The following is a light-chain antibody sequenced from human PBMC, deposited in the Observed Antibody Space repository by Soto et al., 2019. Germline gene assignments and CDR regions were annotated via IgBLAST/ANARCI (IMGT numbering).Light chain of an antibody. J-gene: IGLJ1*01. CDR1: SSDVGGYNY. CDR3: GSYTSISTDV. Sequence: QSALTQPASVSGSPGQSITISCTGTSSDVGGYNYVSWYQQHPGKAPKLMVFEVSKRPSGVSNRFSGSKAGNTAALTISGLQAEDEADYYCGSYTSISTDVFGTGTKVTVL. V-gene: IGLV2-14*01. CDR2: EVS.